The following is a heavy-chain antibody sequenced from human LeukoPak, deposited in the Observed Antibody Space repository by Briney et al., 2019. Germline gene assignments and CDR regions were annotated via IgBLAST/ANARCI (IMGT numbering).Heavy chain of an antibody. D-gene: IGHD6-19*01. CDR3: ARVTGYSSGWYDY. CDR1: GGSISSSNW. Sequence: SETLSLTCAVSGGSISSSNWWSWVRQPPGKGLEWIGEIYHSGSTNYNPSLKSRVTIPVDKSKNQFSLKLSSVTAADTAVYYCARVTGYSSGWYDYWGQGTLVTVSS. V-gene: IGHV4-4*02. CDR2: IYHSGST. J-gene: IGHJ4*02.